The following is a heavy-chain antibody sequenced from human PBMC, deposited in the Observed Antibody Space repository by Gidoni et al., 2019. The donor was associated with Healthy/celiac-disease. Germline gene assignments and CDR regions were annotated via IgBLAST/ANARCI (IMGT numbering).Heavy chain of an antibody. CDR2: IRSKAYGGTT. V-gene: IGHV3-49*05. CDR1: GFTFGDYA. J-gene: IGHJ4*02. CDR3: TRGYYYDSSGYLYYFDY. D-gene: IGHD3-22*01. Sequence: EVQLVESGGGLVKPGRSLRLPCTASGFTFGDYAMSWFRQAPGKGLGWVGFIRSKAYGGTTEYAASVKGRFTISRDDSKSIAYLQMNSLKTEDTAVYYCTRGYYYDSSGYLYYFDYWGQGTLVTVSS.